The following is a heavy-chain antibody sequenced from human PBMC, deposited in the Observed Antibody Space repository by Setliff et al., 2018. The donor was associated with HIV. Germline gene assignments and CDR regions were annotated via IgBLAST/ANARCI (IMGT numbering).Heavy chain of an antibody. CDR3: ARDYCDSSGYRGLDAFDI. Sequence: GASVKVSCKASGYTFTSYYMHWVRQAPGQGLEWMGIINPSGGSTSYAQKFQGRVTMTRDTSTSTVYMELSSLRSEDTAVYYCARDYCDSSGYRGLDAFDILGQGTMVTVSS. J-gene: IGHJ3*02. D-gene: IGHD3-22*01. CDR1: GYTFTSYY. V-gene: IGHV1-46*01. CDR2: INPSGGST.